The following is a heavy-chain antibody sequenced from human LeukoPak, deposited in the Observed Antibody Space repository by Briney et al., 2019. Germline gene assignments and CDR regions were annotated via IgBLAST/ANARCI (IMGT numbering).Heavy chain of an antibody. CDR2: INHSGST. V-gene: IGHV4-34*01. D-gene: IGHD3-10*01. Sequence: SETLSLTCAVYGGSFSGYYWSWIRQPPGKGLEWIGEINHSGSTNYNPSLKSRVTISVDTSKNQFSLELSSVTAADTAVYYCARVRITMVRGVSRYYGMDVWGQGTTVTVSS. CDR1: GGSFSGYY. J-gene: IGHJ6*02. CDR3: ARVRITMVRGVSRYYGMDV.